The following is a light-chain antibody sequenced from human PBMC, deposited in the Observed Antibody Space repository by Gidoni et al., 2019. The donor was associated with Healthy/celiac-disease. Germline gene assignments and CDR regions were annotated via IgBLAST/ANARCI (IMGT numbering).Light chain of an antibody. CDR2: DAS. Sequence: EIVLTQSPATLSLSPGERATLSCRASQSVSSHLAWYQQKPGQAPRLLIYDASTRAPGIPARFSGSGSGTDFTLTISSLEPEDFAVYYCQQRSNWPPFTFGQGTKLEIK. V-gene: IGKV3-11*01. CDR3: QQRSNWPPFT. CDR1: QSVSSH. J-gene: IGKJ2*01.